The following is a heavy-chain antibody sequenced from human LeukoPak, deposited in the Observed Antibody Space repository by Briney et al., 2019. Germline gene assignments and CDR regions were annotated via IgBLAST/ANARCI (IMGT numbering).Heavy chain of an antibody. D-gene: IGHD1-1*01. V-gene: IGHV4-4*02. Sequence: SGTLSLTCVVSGDSISSSKWWSWVRQPPGQGLEWIEEIYHSGGTNYNSSLKSRVTILVDKSKNQFSLNLSSVTVADTAVYYCARRASWYYFDYWGQGTLVTVSS. J-gene: IGHJ4*02. CDR1: GDSISSSKW. CDR3: ARRASWYYFDY. CDR2: IYHSGGT.